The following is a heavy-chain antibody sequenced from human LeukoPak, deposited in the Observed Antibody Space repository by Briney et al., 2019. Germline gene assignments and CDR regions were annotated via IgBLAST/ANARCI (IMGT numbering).Heavy chain of an antibody. J-gene: IGHJ4*02. CDR1: GYTFTGYY. D-gene: IGHD6-19*01. Sequence: ASVKVSCKASGYTFTGYYMHWVRQAPGQGLEWMGWINPNSGGTNYAQKFQGRVTMTRDKSISTAYLQWSSLKASDTAMYYCARLIYGPGSGWDYWGQGTLVTVSS. CDR2: INPNSGGT. V-gene: IGHV1-2*02. CDR3: ARLIYGPGSGWDY.